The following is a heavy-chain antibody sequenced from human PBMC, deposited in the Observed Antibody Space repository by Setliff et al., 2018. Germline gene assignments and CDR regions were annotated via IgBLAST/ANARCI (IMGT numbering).Heavy chain of an antibody. CDR2: IYYTGIT. Sequence: SETLSLTCNVSGGSISSYSYYWGWIRQPPGKGLEWIGNIYYTGITYYNPSLKSRVTMSVDTSKNQFSLKLSAVTAADTAVYYCARDVGGEGYFDSWGQGTLVTVSS. J-gene: IGHJ4*02. CDR3: ARDVGGEGYFDS. CDR1: GGSISSYSYY. V-gene: IGHV4-39*07. D-gene: IGHD3-10*01.